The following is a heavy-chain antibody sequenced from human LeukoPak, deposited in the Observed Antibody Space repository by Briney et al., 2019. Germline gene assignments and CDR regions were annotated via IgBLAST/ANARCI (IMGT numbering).Heavy chain of an antibody. CDR3: ARQNGDYVGGFDY. CDR1: GYTFSNYW. J-gene: IGHJ4*02. V-gene: IGHV5-51*01. Sequence: GESLKISCKGSGYTFSNYWIAWVRQMPGKGLEWMGIIYPADSDSRYSPSFQGQVTISVDRSINTAYLQWSSLKASDTAMYYCARQNGDYVGGFDYWGQGTLVTVSS. D-gene: IGHD4-17*01. CDR2: IYPADSDS.